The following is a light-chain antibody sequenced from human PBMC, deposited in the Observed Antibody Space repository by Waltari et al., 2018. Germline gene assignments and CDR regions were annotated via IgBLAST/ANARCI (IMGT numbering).Light chain of an antibody. J-gene: IGKJ2*01. CDR1: QSVFSN. Sequence: EVVMTQSPAPLSLSPGERATLSCRASQSVFSNLAWYQQRPGQAPRLLIYGAFIRATGVPARFSGSGSGTDFTLTISSLQPEDFAVYYCQQYDNWPPMYTFGQGTKLEIK. V-gene: IGKV3-15*01. CDR2: GAF. CDR3: QQYDNWPPMYT.